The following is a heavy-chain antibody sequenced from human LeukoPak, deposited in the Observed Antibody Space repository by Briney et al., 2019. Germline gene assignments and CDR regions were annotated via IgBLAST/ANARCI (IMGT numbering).Heavy chain of an antibody. D-gene: IGHD1-26*01. CDR3: ARVIVGAINDAFDI. CDR1: GFTFSSYW. V-gene: IGHV3-7*01. Sequence: PGGSLRLSCAASGFTFSSYWMSWVRQAPGKGLEWVANIKQDGSEKYYVDSVKGRFTISRDNAKNSLYLQMNSLRAEDTAVYYCARVIVGAINDAFDIWGQGTMVTVSS. J-gene: IGHJ3*02. CDR2: IKQDGSEK.